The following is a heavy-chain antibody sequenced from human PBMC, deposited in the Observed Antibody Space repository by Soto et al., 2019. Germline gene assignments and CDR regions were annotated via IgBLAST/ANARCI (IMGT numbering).Heavy chain of an antibody. CDR1: GFTFTSFA. Sequence: PGGSLRLSCSASGFTFTSFAIHWVRQAPGKGLEWVAVISENGVNKYSAESVRGRFVISRDNSKNTVELEMNSLRPEDTAIYFCPRRLTKTVSALGYWGQGTLVTVSS. CDR2: ISENGVNK. CDR3: PRRLTKTVSALGY. V-gene: IGHV3-30*09. D-gene: IGHD2-8*01. J-gene: IGHJ4*02.